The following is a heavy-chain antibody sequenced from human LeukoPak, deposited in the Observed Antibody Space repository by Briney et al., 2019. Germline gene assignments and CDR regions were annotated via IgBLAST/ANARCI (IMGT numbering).Heavy chain of an antibody. V-gene: IGHV4-34*01. Sequence: PSETLSLTCAVYGGSFSGYYWSWIRQPPGKGLEWIGEINHSGSTNYNPSLKSRVTMSVDASKNQFSLKLSSVTAADTAVYYCASLLNGGVSHWFDPWGQGTLVTVSS. CDR1: GGSFSGYY. D-gene: IGHD7-27*01. CDR2: INHSGST. J-gene: IGHJ5*02. CDR3: ASLLNGGVSHWFDP.